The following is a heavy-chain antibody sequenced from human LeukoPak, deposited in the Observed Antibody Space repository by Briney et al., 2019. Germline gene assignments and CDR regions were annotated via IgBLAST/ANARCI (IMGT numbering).Heavy chain of an antibody. J-gene: IGHJ3*02. CDR1: GDSISSYY. D-gene: IGHD6-6*01. Sequence: SETLSLTCTVSGDSISSYYWSWIRQPAGKGLEWIGRIYTSGSTNDNPSLKSRVTMSVDTSKNQFSLKLSSVTAADTAVYYCARDSSSSAFDIWGQGTMVTVSS. CDR2: IYTSGST. CDR3: ARDSSSSAFDI. V-gene: IGHV4-4*07.